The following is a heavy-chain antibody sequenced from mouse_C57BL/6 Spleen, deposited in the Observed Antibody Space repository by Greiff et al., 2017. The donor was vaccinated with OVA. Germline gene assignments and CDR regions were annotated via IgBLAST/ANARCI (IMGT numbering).Heavy chain of an antibody. CDR3: ARRFTTVVATNYAMDY. D-gene: IGHD1-1*01. J-gene: IGHJ4*01. V-gene: IGHV1-55*01. CDR2: IYPGSGST. CDR1: GYTFTSYW. Sequence: QVQLQQPGAELVKPGASVKMSCKASGYTFTSYWITWVKQRPGQGLEWIGDIYPGSGSTNYNEKFKSKATLTVDTSSSTAYMQLSSLTSEDSAVYYCARRFTTVVATNYAMDYWGQGTSVTVSS.